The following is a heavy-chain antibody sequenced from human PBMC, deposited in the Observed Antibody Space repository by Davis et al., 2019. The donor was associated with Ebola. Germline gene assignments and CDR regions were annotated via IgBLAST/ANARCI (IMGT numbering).Heavy chain of an antibody. CDR3: ARGLSVIAQQLVLGNYYGMDV. CDR2: INPNSGGT. Sequence: AASVKVSCKASGYTFTGYYMHWVRQAPGQGLEWMGRINPNSGGTNYAQKFQGRVTMTRNTSISTAYMELSSLRSEDTAVYYCARGLSVIAQQLVLGNYYGMDVWGKGTTVTVSS. CDR1: GYTFTGYY. J-gene: IGHJ6*04. D-gene: IGHD6-13*01. V-gene: IGHV1-2*06.